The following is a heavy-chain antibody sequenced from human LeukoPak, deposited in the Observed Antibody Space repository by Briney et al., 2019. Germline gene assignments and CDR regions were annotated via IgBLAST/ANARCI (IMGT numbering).Heavy chain of an antibody. CDR1: RDSISGYF. CDR3: ARELTGPPTYYYYYMDV. V-gene: IGHV4-4*07. CDR2: AHASGGA. D-gene: IGHD2-8*02. J-gene: IGHJ6*03. Sequence: PSETLSLTCTVSRDSISGYFWSWVRQPAGKGLEWIGRAHASGGANYHPSLRSRVTMSVATSMNVFSLELTSVTAADTAIYYCARELTGPPTYYYYYMDVWGNGTTVTVSS.